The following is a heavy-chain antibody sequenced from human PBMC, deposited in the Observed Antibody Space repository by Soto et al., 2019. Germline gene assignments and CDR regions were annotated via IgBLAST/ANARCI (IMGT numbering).Heavy chain of an antibody. CDR2: INPNIGAT. V-gene: IGHV1-2*04. CDR1: GYTFTDHY. D-gene: IGHD6-25*01. CDR3: ARGTGHVQQRADY. Sequence: QVQLVQSGAEVRKPGASVKVSCKASGYTFTDHYMHWVRQAPGHGLEWMGWINPNIGATTYAQKFQGWFTMTRDTSISTVYMELNRLKSDDTAVYYCARGTGHVQQRADYWGQGTLVIVSS. J-gene: IGHJ4*02.